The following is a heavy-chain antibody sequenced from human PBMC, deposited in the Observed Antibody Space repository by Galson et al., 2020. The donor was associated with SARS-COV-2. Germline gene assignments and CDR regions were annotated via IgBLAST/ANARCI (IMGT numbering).Heavy chain of an antibody. CDR3: AHRRSGIVGASFDY. J-gene: IGHJ4*02. Sequence: SGPTLVKPTQTLTLTCTFSGFSLSTSGVGVGWIRQPPGKALEWLALIYWDDDKRYSPSLKSRPTITKDTSKNQVVLTMTNMDPVDTATYYCAHRRSGIVGASFDYLGQGTLVTVSS. CDR2: IYWDDDK. CDR1: GFSLSTSGVG. D-gene: IGHD1-26*01. V-gene: IGHV2-5*02.